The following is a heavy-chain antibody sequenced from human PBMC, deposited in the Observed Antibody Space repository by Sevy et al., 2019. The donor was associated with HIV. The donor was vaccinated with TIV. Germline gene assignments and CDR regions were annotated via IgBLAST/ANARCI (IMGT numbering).Heavy chain of an antibody. CDR3: TRQNYDGSDYNAFDI. CDR1: GFTFSDSA. J-gene: IGHJ3*02. D-gene: IGHD3-22*01. Sequence: GGSLRLACAASGFTFSDSAMHWFRQASGKGLEWVGLIRNKANTYAKTYGASVKGRFTISRDDTKNTAYLQLSSLKTEDTAVYYCTRQNYDGSDYNAFDIWGQGTMVTVSS. V-gene: IGHV3-73*01. CDR2: IRNKANTYAK.